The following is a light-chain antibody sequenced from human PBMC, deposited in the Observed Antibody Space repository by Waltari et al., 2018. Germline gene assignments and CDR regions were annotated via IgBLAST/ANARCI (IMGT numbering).Light chain of an antibody. J-gene: IGKJ1*01. V-gene: IGKV3-20*01. CDR2: DAS. Sequence: EIVLTQSPGTLSLSTGERATLACRASQRVGRSLAWYQQKPGQAPRLLIYDASRRATGIPDRFSGSGSGTDFSLTISRLEPEDFAVYYCQHYVRLPATFGQGTKVEI. CDR3: QHYVRLPAT. CDR1: QRVGRS.